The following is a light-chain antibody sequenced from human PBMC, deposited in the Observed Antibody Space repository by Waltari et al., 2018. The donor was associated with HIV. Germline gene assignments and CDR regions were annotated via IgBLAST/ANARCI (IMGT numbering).Light chain of an antibody. CDR2: TAS. Sequence: DIQMTQSPSSVSASVADGVPITCRASQYVGNWLAWYPQRPGKAPKLLIYTASTLQTGVPSRFSGSGSGTAFTLTIDSLQPEDFATYYCQQTHSFPLTFGGGTKVEIK. CDR1: QYVGNW. V-gene: IGKV1-12*01. CDR3: QQTHSFPLT. J-gene: IGKJ4*01.